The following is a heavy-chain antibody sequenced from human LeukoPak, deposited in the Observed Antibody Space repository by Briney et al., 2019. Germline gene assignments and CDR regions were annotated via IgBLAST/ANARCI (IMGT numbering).Heavy chain of an antibody. V-gene: IGHV1-69*13. CDR3: ARGWLAETTVVAPYNY. CDR1: GGTFSNYA. D-gene: IGHD4-23*01. CDR2: IIPIFGTA. J-gene: IGHJ4*02. Sequence: SVKVSCKASGGTFSNYAINWVRQAPGQGLEWMGGIIPIFGTAHYSQKFQGRVTITAVDSMNTAYMELSSLRSDDTAVYYCARGWLAETTVVAPYNYWGQGTLVTVSS.